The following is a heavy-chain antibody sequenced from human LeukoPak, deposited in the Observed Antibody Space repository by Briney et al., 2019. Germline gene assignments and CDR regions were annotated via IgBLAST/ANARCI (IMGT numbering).Heavy chain of an antibody. Sequence: PSETLSLTCTVSGSMYNYYWSWIRQPPGKGLEWIGYIHYNGITNYNPSLKSRVTMSLDTSKNQVSLKLNSVTAADTAVYYCASKDTPSYYFDYWGQGTLVTVSS. CDR1: GSMYNYY. J-gene: IGHJ4*02. CDR2: IHYNGIT. V-gene: IGHV4-59*12. D-gene: IGHD2-15*01. CDR3: ASKDTPSYYFDY.